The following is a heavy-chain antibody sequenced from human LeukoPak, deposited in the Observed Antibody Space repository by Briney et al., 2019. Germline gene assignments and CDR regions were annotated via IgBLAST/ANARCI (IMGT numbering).Heavy chain of an antibody. V-gene: IGHV1-8*02. CDR2: MNPNSGNT. D-gene: IGHD3-22*01. CDR3: AISDHYYDSSGYYYAFDY. Sequence: ASVKVSCKASGGTFSSYAISWVRQAPGQGLEWMGWMNPNSGNTGYAQKFQGRVTMTRNTSISTAYMELSSLRSEDTAVYYCAISDHYYDSSGYYYAFDYWGQGTLVTVSS. J-gene: IGHJ4*02. CDR1: GGTFSSYA.